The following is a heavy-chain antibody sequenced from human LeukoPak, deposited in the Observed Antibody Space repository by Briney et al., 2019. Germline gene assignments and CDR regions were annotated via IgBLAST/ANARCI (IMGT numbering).Heavy chain of an antibody. Sequence: GGSLRLSCAASGFTFSDSAMYWVRQAPGKGLEWVGHIRSKGNNYSTAYAASVKFTFTIARDDSKNTAYLQMLSLKTEDTSVYYRSNIGETRYWGQGTLVTVSS. J-gene: IGHJ4*02. CDR1: GFTFSDSA. CDR3: SNIGETRY. CDR2: IRSKGNNYST. V-gene: IGHV3-73*01. D-gene: IGHD3-10*01.